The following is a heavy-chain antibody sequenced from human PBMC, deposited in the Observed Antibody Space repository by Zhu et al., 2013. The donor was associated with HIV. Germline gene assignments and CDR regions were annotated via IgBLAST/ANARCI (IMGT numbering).Heavy chain of an antibody. CDR3: ARDGGDNEMWLHYDY. D-gene: IGHD5-12*01. V-gene: IGHV1-2*02. Sequence: QVQVVQSGPEVRKPGASVKLSCKPSGYPFSDYYVHWVRLGPGRGLEWMGWINPYDGATRYSEKFQGRITMTRDRSIATYYLEMSSLTSDDTAVYYCARDGGDNEMWLHYDYWGRGNLVTVSS. J-gene: IGHJ4*03. CDR2: INPYDGAT. CDR1: GYPFSDYY.